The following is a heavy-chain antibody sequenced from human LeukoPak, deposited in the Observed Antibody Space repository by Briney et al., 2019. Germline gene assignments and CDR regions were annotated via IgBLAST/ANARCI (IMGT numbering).Heavy chain of an antibody. CDR1: GFTFAGYS. Sequence: GGSLRLSCAASGFTFAGYSLNWVRQAPGKGLEWVSYISGNSRTIYYADSVKGRFTISRDNAKNSLHLQMNSLRAEDTAVYYCARYPYFDYWGQGALVTVSS. CDR3: ARYPYFDY. CDR2: ISGNSRTI. J-gene: IGHJ4*02. V-gene: IGHV3-48*04.